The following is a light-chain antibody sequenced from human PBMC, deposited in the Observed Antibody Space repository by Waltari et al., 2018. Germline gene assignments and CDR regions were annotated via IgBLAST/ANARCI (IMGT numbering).Light chain of an antibody. Sequence: DIVMTQSPDSLAVSLGERATINCKPSQSVLYSSNNKNYLAWYQHKPGQPPKLLIYWASTRESGVPDRFSGSGSGTDFTLTSSSLQAEDVAIYYCQQYYSTPYTFGQGTKLEIK. V-gene: IGKV4-1*01. J-gene: IGKJ2*01. CDR1: QSVLYSSNNKNY. CDR2: WAS. CDR3: QQYYSTPYT.